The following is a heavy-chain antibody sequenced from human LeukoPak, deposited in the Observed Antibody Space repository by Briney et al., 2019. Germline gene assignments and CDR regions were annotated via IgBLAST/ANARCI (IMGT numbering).Heavy chain of an antibody. D-gene: IGHD1-20*01. CDR1: GGSISSSSYY. J-gene: IGHJ4*02. CDR3: ARRVSNWNDYYFDY. CDR2: IYYGGST. V-gene: IGHV4-39*01. Sequence: SETLSLSCTVSGGSISSSSYYWGWVRQPPGKGLEWIGSIYYGGSTYYNPSLKSRVTISVDTSKNQFSLKLSSVTAADTAVYYCARRVSNWNDYYFDYWGQGTLVTVSS.